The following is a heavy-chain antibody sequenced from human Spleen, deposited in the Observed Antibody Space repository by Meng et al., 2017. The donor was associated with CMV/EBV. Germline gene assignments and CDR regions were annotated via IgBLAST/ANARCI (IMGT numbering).Heavy chain of an antibody. CDR3: VKGGGERVTFDAMDV. V-gene: IGHV3-9*01. D-gene: IGHD2-21*02. J-gene: IGHJ6*02. Sequence: SLKISCAASGFTFEDFAMHWVRQTPGEGLEWLSGMSGNTGFIGYADSVKGRFTISRDNAKKTLSLQMDTPRTEDTALYYCVKGGGERVTFDAMDVWGQGTTVTVSS. CDR2: MSGNTGFI. CDR1: GFTFEDFA.